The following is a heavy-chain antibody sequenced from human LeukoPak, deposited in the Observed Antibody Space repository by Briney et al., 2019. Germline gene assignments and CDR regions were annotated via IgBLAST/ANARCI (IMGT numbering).Heavy chain of an antibody. CDR3: ALNMIGGQIFDF. CDR1: GFSFSNYW. J-gene: IGHJ4*02. CDR2: IKRDGYEK. Sequence: GGSLRLSCAASGFSFSNYWMTWVRQAPGKGLEWVADIKRDGYEKHYVDSVKGRFTISRDDAKNSLYPQMNSLRAEDTAVYYCALNMIGGQIFDFWGQGTLVTVSS. V-gene: IGHV3-7*01. D-gene: IGHD3-16*01.